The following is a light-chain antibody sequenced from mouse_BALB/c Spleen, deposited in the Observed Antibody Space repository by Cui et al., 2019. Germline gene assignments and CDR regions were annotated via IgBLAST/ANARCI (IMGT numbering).Light chain of an antibody. CDR1: SSVSY. J-gene: IGKJ5*01. CDR2: DTS. V-gene: IGKV4-69*01. Sequence: QILLTKSPAFMSASTGEKITMTCSASSSVSYMHWYQQKPGSSPKPWIYDTSNLASGFPARFSGSGSGTSYSLIISRMEAEDAATYYCHQRSSYLTFGAGTKLELK. CDR3: HQRSSYLT.